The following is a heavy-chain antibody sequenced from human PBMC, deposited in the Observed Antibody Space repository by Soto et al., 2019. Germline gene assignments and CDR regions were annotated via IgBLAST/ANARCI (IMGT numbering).Heavy chain of an antibody. V-gene: IGHV3-33*01. CDR3: ARCSAGVSMDY. CDR2: IWYDGSNK. D-gene: IGHD3-3*01. J-gene: IGHJ4*02. CDR1: GFTFSSYG. Sequence: QVQLVESGGGVVQPGRSLRLSCAASGFTFSSYGMHWVRQAPGKWLEWVAVIWYDGSNKYYADSVKVRFTISRDNSKNTLYLEMNSLRAEDTAVYYCARCSAGVSMDYWGQGTLVTVSS.